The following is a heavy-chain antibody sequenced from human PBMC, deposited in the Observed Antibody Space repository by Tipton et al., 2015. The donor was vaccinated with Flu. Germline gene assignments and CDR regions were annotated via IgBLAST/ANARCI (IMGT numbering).Heavy chain of an antibody. Sequence: SLRLSCAASGFTFDDYAMHWVRQAPGKGLEWVSLISWDGGSTYYADSVKGRFTISRDNSKNSLYLQMNSLRAEDTALYYCAKAGLLGFFGSYYMDVWGKGTTVTVSS. V-gene: IGHV3-43D*04. J-gene: IGHJ6*03. CDR2: ISWDGGST. D-gene: IGHD3-3*01. CDR1: GFTFDDYA. CDR3: AKAGLLGFFGSYYMDV.